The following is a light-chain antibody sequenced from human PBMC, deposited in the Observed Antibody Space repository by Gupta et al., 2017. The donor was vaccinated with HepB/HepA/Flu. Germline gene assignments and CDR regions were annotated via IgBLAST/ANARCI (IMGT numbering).Light chain of an antibody. Sequence: DIQMTQSPSSLSASVGDRVTITCRASQSIGSHLNWYQQKPGKAPKLLLFATSTLGSGVSSRISGSGSGTDFTLTITSLQPEDFATYYCQQSYDVPPTFGQGTKVEIK. CDR3: QQSYDVPPT. V-gene: IGKV1-39*01. CDR1: QSIGSH. J-gene: IGKJ1*01. CDR2: ATS.